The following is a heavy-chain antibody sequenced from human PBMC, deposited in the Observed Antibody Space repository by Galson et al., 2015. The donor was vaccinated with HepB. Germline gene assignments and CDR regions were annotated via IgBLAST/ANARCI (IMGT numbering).Heavy chain of an antibody. Sequence: ETLSLTCAVYGGSFSGYYWSWIRQPPGKGLEWIGEINHSGSTNYNPSLKSRVTISVDTSKNQFSLKLSSVTAADTVVYYCARGGRTIDYWGQGTLVTVSS. CDR2: INHSGST. CDR1: GGSFSGYY. V-gene: IGHV4-34*01. J-gene: IGHJ4*02. CDR3: ARGGRTIDY.